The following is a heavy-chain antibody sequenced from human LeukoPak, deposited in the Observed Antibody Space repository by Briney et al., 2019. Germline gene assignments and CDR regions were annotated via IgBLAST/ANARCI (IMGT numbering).Heavy chain of an antibody. CDR1: GLTFSSHW. V-gene: IGHV3-23*01. D-gene: IGHD7-27*01. Sequence: QAGGSLRLSCAASGLTFSSHWMYWVRQAPGKGLEWVSIIGNNGGGIHYADSVRGRFTISRDNSKNTLYLQMTNLRVDDTALYYCAIDPNWETHNWGQGVLVTVSS. CDR3: AIDPNWETHN. J-gene: IGHJ4*02. CDR2: IGNNGGGI.